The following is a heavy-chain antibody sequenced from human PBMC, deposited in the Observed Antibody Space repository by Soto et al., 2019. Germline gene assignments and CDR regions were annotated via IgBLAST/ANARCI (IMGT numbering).Heavy chain of an antibody. V-gene: IGHV2-5*02. CDR3: ARYVATSPAGWFEP. CDR2: IYWDDDN. J-gene: IGHJ5*02. Sequence: SGPTLVNPTQTLTLTCAFSGFSLTNNGEAVGWFRQSPGKALEWLVLIYWDDDNRYNPTLRTRLSTTKDTSKNQVVLTLTNMDPVDTATYYCARYVATSPAGWFEPWGQGIPVTVSS. D-gene: IGHD3-10*02. CDR1: GFSLTNNGEA.